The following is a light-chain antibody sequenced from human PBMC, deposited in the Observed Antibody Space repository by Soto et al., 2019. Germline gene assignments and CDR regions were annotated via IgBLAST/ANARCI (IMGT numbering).Light chain of an antibody. Sequence: EIVLTQSPGTGSLSPGERATLSCRASKRVRSSFLAWYQQKPGQAPSLLISGASSRATGIPDRFSGSGSGTDFKLTIRRLEPVDFAVYYCHHYGTSWTFGQGTKLEI. CDR2: GAS. J-gene: IGKJ1*01. CDR1: KRVRSSF. CDR3: HHYGTSWT. V-gene: IGKV3-20*01.